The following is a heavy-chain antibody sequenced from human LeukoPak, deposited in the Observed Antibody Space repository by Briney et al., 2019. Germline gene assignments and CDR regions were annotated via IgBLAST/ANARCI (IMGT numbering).Heavy chain of an antibody. J-gene: IGHJ4*02. CDR1: GYTFSSYG. Sequence: ASVKVSCKASGYTFSSYGINWVRQAPGQGLEWMGWISAYNGNTNYAQKLQGRVTMTTDTSTSTAYMELRSLRSDDTAVYYCARDSFALFGVVMVRGVILPNFDYWGQGTLVTVSS. D-gene: IGHD3-10*01. CDR2: ISAYNGNT. CDR3: ARDSFALFGVVMVRGVILPNFDY. V-gene: IGHV1-18*01.